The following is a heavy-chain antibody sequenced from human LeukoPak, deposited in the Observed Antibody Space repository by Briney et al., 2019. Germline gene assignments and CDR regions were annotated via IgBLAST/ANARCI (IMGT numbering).Heavy chain of an antibody. CDR3: AKTRAQNIAVAGKVPGYFDY. D-gene: IGHD6-19*01. V-gene: IGHV3-74*01. Sequence: GGSLRLSCAASGFNFSKHWMHWVRQAPGKGLVWVSRINSDGSSTSYADSVKGRFTISRDNSKNTLYLQMNSLRAEDTAVYYCAKTRAQNIAVAGKVPGYFDYWGQGTLVTVSS. CDR2: INSDGSST. CDR1: GFNFSKHW. J-gene: IGHJ4*02.